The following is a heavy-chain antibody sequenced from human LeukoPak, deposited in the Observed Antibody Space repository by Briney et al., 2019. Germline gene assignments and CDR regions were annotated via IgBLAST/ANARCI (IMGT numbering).Heavy chain of an antibody. CDR2: IYYSGNT. Sequence: SETLSLTCAVYGGSISSYYWSWIRQPPGKGLEWIGYIYYSGNTNYNPSLKSRVTISVDTSKNQFSLKLSSVTAADTVIYYCARGYSYGSYYFDSWGQGTLVTVSS. CDR1: GGSISSYY. V-gene: IGHV4-59*01. D-gene: IGHD5-18*01. CDR3: ARGYSYGSYYFDS. J-gene: IGHJ4*02.